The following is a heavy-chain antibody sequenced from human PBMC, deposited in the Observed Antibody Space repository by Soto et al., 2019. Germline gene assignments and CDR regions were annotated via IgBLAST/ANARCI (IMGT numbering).Heavy chain of an antibody. D-gene: IGHD3-10*01. J-gene: IGHJ4*02. V-gene: IGHV1-8*01. CDR2: INPNSGNI. Sequence: ASVKVSCKASGNTFTSYDINWVRQATGHGLEWMGWINPNSGNIGYAQKFQGRVTMTRDTAIRTAYMEVSRLRSDDTAVYYCARGRPSGSYYLLDYWGQGTLVTVYS. CDR3: ARGRPSGSYYLLDY. CDR1: GNTFTSYD.